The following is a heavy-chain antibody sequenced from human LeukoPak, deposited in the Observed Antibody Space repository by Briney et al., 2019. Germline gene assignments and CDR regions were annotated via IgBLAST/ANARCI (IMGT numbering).Heavy chain of an antibody. CDR2: INSDGSST. Sequence: LAGGSLRFSCAASGFTFSSYWMHWVRQAPGKGLVWVSRINSDGSSTSYADSVKGRFTISRDNAKNTLYLQMNSLRAEDTAVYYCARGSSTSYFDYWGQGTLVTVSS. J-gene: IGHJ4*02. CDR3: ARGSSTSYFDY. CDR1: GFTFSSYW. V-gene: IGHV3-74*01. D-gene: IGHD2-2*01.